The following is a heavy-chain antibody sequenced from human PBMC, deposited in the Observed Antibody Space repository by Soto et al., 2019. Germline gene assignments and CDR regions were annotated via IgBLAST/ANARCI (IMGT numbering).Heavy chain of an antibody. D-gene: IGHD3-10*01. CDR3: ARDRDYASGSSLYGMDV. CDR1: RFNLGDYG. J-gene: IGHJ6*02. Sequence: EEQLVESGGGVVRPGGSLRLSCAASRFNLGDYGVSWVRQAPGKGLEWVSGINWKGDRTSYGDSVKGRFTISRDNAKNSLYLQMDSLRAEDTALYYCARDRDYASGSSLYGMDVWGQGTTVTVSS. CDR2: INWKGDRT. V-gene: IGHV3-20*04.